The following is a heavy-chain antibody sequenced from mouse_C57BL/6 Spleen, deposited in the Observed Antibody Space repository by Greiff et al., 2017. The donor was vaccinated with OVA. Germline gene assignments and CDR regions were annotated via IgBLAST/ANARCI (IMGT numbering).Heavy chain of an antibody. CDR1: GYTFTEYT. CDR2: FYPGSGSI. V-gene: IGHV1-62-2*01. CDR3: ARHEGRKENWDY. D-gene: IGHD4-1*01. J-gene: IGHJ2*01. Sequence: QVQLQQSGAELVKPGASVKLSCKASGYTFTEYTIHWVKQRSGKGLEWIGWFYPGSGSIKYNEKFKDKDTMTADKSSSTIYMELSRLTSEDSAVYYCARHEGRKENWDYWGQGTTLTVSS.